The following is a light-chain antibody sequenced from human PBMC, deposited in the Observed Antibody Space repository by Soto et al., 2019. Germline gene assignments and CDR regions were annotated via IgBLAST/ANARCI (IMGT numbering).Light chain of an antibody. CDR3: GPWDSSLSAYV. CDR2: DDN. CDR1: SSNIGGNS. V-gene: IGLV1-51*01. Sequence: QSLYREPPSVAAATGEKVTISRSGSSSNIGGNSVSWYQQLPGTAPKLRIYDDNTRPSGIPHRFSGSTSGTSATLGITGFQTGDEADYYCGPWDSSLSAYVLGTGPKVPVL. J-gene: IGLJ1*01.